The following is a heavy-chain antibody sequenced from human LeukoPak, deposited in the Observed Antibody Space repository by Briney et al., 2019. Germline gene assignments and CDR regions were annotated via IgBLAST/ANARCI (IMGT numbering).Heavy chain of an antibody. Sequence: GGSLRLSCAASGFTFSDYILDWVRQAPGKGLEWVGRIRRGANSYTTEYAASVKGRFTISRDDSKNSLYLHMNSLKTEDTAVYHCTRDGGEGGNSAFDIWGQGTMVTVSS. CDR1: GFTFSDYI. CDR3: TRDGGEGGNSAFDI. D-gene: IGHD4-23*01. J-gene: IGHJ3*02. CDR2: IRRGANSYTT. V-gene: IGHV3-72*01.